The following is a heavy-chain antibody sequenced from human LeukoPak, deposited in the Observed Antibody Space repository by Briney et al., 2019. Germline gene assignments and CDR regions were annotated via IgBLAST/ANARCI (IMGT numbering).Heavy chain of an antibody. V-gene: IGHV3-64*04. CDR3: ARAHIAAAYNWFDP. CDR2: ISSNGVNT. D-gene: IGHD6-13*01. Sequence: GGSLRLSCSASGXTFSSYAVHWVRQAPGKGLEYASAISSNGVNTYYADSVKGRFTISRDNSKNTLYLQMNSLRAEDTAVYYCARAHIAAAYNWFDPWGQGTLVTVSS. CDR1: GXTFSSYA. J-gene: IGHJ5*02.